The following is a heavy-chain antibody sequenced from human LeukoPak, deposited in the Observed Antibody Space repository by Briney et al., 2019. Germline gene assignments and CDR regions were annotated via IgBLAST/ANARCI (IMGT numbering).Heavy chain of an antibody. Sequence: GGSLRLSCAASGFTFSSYGMHWVRQAPGKGLEWVAVILSDGSKEFYTDSVKGRFTISRDNSKNTLYLQMNSLRAEDTAVYYCAKFQGSIFGVVPFDYWGQGTLVTVSS. CDR2: ILSDGSKE. CDR3: AKFQGSIFGVVPFDY. V-gene: IGHV3-33*06. J-gene: IGHJ4*02. CDR1: GFTFSSYG. D-gene: IGHD3-3*01.